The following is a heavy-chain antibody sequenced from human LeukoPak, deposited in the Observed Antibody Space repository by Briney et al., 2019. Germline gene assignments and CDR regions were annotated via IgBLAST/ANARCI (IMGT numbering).Heavy chain of an antibody. CDR1: GGSVDFHY. D-gene: IGHD4-11*01. V-gene: IGHV4-34*01. CDR3: ARQDSPWRT. J-gene: IGHJ5*02. Sequence: SETLSLTCGVFGGSVDFHYWSWIRQPPGKGLEWIAEINHSGSTSFNPSLQSRVTISLDKSKNQFSLNLTSVTAADTAVYYCARQDSPWRTWGQGTLVIVSS. CDR2: INHSGST.